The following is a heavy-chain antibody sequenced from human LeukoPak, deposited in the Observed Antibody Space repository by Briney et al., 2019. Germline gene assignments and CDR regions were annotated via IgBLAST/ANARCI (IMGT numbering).Heavy chain of an antibody. J-gene: IGHJ4*02. CDR3: AKKGATTGDFDY. V-gene: IGHV3-30*18. Sequence: GRSLRLSCAASGFTFSSYGMHWVRQAPGKGLEWVAMTSHDGSDKYYADSVKGRFTISRDNSKNTLYLQMNSLRAEDTAVYYCAKKGATTGDFDYWGQGTLVTVSS. CDR1: GFTFSSYG. CDR2: TSHDGSDK. D-gene: IGHD1-26*01.